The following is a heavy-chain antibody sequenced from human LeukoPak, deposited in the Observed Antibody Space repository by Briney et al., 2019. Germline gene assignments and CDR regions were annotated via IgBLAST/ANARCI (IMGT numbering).Heavy chain of an antibody. CDR2: IYYSGST. CDR1: GGSISSYY. D-gene: IGHD2-2*01. V-gene: IGHV4-59*08. J-gene: IGHJ3*02. CDR3: ARQAAARAFDI. Sequence: SETLSLTCTVSGGSISSYYWSWIRQPPGKGLEWIGYIYYSGSTNYNPSLKSRVTISVDTSKNQFSLKLSSVTAADTAVYYCARQAAARAFDIWGQGTMVTVSS.